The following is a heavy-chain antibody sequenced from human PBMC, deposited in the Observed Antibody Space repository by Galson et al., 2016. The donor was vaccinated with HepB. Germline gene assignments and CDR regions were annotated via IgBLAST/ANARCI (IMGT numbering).Heavy chain of an antibody. V-gene: IGHV3-7*01. CDR2: IRQDGDEE. CDR3: TREEVATNRLWIFEI. J-gene: IGHJ3*02. CDR1: GFDLGNYW. Sequence: SLRLSCAASGFDLGNYWMSWVRQAPGKGLEWLANIRQDGDEEHYVHSVKGRFISSRDNAKNSVYLQMNSLRAEDTAVYYCTREEVATNRLWIFEIWGQGTMVIVSS. D-gene: IGHD5-12*01.